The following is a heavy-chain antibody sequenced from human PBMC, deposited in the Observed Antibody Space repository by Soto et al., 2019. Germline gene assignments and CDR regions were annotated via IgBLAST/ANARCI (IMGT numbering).Heavy chain of an antibody. Sequence: PSEKLSLTCTVSAIYSSSYYWSLIRQPPGKGLEWIGYIYYSGSTNYNPSLKSRVTISVDTSKNQFSLKLSSVTAADTAAYYCARVWGGAFDCWGQGTMVTVSS. CDR3: ARVWGGAFDC. D-gene: IGHD3-10*01. V-gene: IGHV4-59*01. J-gene: IGHJ3*01. CDR1: AIYSSSYY. CDR2: IYYSGST.